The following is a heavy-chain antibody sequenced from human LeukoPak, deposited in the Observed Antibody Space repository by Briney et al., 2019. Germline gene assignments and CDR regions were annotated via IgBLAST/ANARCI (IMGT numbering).Heavy chain of an antibody. CDR3: AAPIYYGSGYNGFDP. V-gene: IGHV4-39*01. Sequence: SETLSLTCTVSGGSISSSSYYWGWIRQPPGKGLEWIGSIYYSGSTYYNPSLKSRVTISVDTSKNQFSLKLSSVTAADTAVYYCAAPIYYGSGYNGFDPWGQGTLVTVSS. D-gene: IGHD3-10*01. J-gene: IGHJ5*02. CDR2: IYYSGST. CDR1: GGSISSSSYY.